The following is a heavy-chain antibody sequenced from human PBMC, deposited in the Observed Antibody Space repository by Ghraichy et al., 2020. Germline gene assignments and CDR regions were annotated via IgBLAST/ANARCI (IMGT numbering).Heavy chain of an antibody. Sequence: SETLSLTCTVSGGSISSNDWWHWVRQPPGRGLEWIGDLSHSGNATYNPSLKGRVTISLDKSNIQSSLEVTSMTAADTALYYCSRFDMVRGVITQDWGHGTLVTVSP. D-gene: IGHD3-10*01. CDR2: LSHSGNA. J-gene: IGHJ4*01. CDR3: SRFDMVRGVITQD. CDR1: GGSISSNDW. V-gene: IGHV4-4*02.